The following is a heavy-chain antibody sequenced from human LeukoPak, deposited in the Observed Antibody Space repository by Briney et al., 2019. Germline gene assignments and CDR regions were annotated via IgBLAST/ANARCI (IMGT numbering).Heavy chain of an antibody. D-gene: IGHD5-24*01. J-gene: IGHJ4*02. V-gene: IGHV4-59*11. CDR3: ARDRDGYNWMGYYFDY. CDR1: GGSISSHY. CDR2: IYYSGTT. Sequence: SETLSLTCTVSGGSISSHYWSWIRQPPGKGLEWIGYIYYSGTTNYNPSLKSRVTISVDTSKNQFSLKLSSVTAADTAVYYCARDRDGYNWMGYYFDYWGQGTLVTVSS.